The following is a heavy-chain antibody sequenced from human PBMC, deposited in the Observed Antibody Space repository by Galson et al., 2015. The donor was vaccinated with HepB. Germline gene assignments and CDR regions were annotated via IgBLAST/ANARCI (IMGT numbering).Heavy chain of an antibody. D-gene: IGHD4-17*01. CDR3: ATYDDFHAH. J-gene: IGHJ4*02. CDR2: INHSGST. Sequence: SETLSLTCGVYGGSFSGYYWSWIRQPPGKGLEWIGEINHSGSTTYNPSLKSRVTMSVGTSQNQFSLRLTSVTAADTAVYYCATYDDFHAHWGQGTLVTVSS. V-gene: IGHV4-34*01. CDR1: GGSFSGYY.